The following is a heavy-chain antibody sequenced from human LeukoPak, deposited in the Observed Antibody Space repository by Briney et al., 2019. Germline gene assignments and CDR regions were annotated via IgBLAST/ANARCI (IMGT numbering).Heavy chain of an antibody. CDR2: ISSNGGST. V-gene: IGHV3-64*01. Sequence: GGSLRLSCAASGFTFSSYAMHWVRQAPGKGLEYVSAISSNGGSTYYANSVKGRFTISRDNSKNTLYPQMGSLRAEDMAVYYCASHYYDSSGYHDYWGQGTLVTVSS. D-gene: IGHD3-22*01. J-gene: IGHJ4*02. CDR1: GFTFSSYA. CDR3: ASHYYDSSGYHDY.